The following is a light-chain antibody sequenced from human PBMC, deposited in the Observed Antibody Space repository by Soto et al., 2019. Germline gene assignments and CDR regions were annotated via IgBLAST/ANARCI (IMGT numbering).Light chain of an antibody. V-gene: IGLV1-40*01. Sequence: QSVLTQPPSVSGAPGQRVTISCTGSSSNIGAGYDVNWYQQHPGKAPKLIIYDVTKRPSGVPDRFSGSSSGNTASLTISGLQAEDEADYFCCSYAGSYSYVFGTGTKVTVL. CDR3: CSYAGSYSYV. CDR1: SSNIGAGYD. CDR2: DVT. J-gene: IGLJ1*01.